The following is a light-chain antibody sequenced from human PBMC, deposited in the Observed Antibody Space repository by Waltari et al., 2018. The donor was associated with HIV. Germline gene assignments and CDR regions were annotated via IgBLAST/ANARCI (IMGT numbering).Light chain of an antibody. Sequence: QSVLTQPPSVSGAPGQRVTISCTGSSSNIGAGYDVHWYQQLLGTAPKLLIYGNSKRPSGVPDRCSGSKAGTSASLAITGLQAEDEADYYCQSYDSSLSGSGVFGTGTKVTVL. J-gene: IGLJ1*01. CDR1: SSNIGAGYD. CDR2: GNS. V-gene: IGLV1-40*01. CDR3: QSYDSSLSGSGV.